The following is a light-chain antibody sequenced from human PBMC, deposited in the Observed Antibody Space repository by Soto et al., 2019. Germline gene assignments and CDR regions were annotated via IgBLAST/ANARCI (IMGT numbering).Light chain of an antibody. CDR2: WST. J-gene: IGKJ2*03. CDR1: QSLFFRSKNKDY. V-gene: IGKV4-1*01. Sequence: DIVMTQSPDSLAVSLGERATINCKSSQSLFFRSKNKDYLAWYQHKPGQPPKLLFYWSTTRESGVPDRFSGSGSGTDFTLTISSLQAEDVAVYYCHQYYSIQYSFGQGTKLEIK. CDR3: HQYYSIQYS.